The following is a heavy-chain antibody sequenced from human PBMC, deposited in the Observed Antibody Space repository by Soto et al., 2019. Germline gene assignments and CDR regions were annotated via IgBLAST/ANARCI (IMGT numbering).Heavy chain of an antibody. CDR2: ISYDGSAE. Sequence: QVQLVESGGGVVQPGRSLRLSCAASGFSFSDCAMHWVRQAPGKGLEWVAVISYDGSAEYYADSVKGRFIISRDNSKDTLFLQLNSLRREDTAFYYCARKMARGVSMDVWGQGTRVTVSS. D-gene: IGHD3-10*01. J-gene: IGHJ6*02. CDR3: ARKMARGVSMDV. V-gene: IGHV3-30-3*01. CDR1: GFSFSDCA.